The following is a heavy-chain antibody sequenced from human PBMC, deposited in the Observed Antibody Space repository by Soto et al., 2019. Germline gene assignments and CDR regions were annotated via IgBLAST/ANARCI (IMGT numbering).Heavy chain of an antibody. J-gene: IGHJ6*03. Sequence: EVQLVESGGGLVQPGGSLRLSCAASGFTFSNYAMDWVRQAPGKVLEYVSGISSNGVGTYYANSVKDRFTISRDNSKNTLYLQMGSLRAEDMSVYYCARREQSDYYYMDGGGKGTSVTVSS. V-gene: IGHV3-64*01. CDR3: ARREQSDYYYMDG. D-gene: IGHD6-19*01. CDR2: ISSNGVGT. CDR1: GFTFSNYA.